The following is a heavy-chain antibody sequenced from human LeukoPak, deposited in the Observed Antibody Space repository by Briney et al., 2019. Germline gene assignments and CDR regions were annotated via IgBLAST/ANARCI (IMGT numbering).Heavy chain of an antibody. CDR3: ARRKPTSGAQYWFDP. Sequence: GASVKVSCKASGYTFTSYDINWVRQATGQGLEWMGWMNPNSGNTGYAQGFQGRVTMTRDTSISTAYMELSSLTSEDTAVYYCARRKPTSGAQYWFDPWGQGTLVTVSS. D-gene: IGHD3-10*01. J-gene: IGHJ5*02. CDR2: MNPNSGNT. V-gene: IGHV1-8*01. CDR1: GYTFTSYD.